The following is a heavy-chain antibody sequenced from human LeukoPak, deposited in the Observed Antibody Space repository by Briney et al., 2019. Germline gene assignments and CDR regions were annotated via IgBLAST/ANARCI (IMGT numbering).Heavy chain of an antibody. D-gene: IGHD2-21*01. V-gene: IGHV1-24*01. CDR1: GYTFTGYY. Sequence: GASVKVSCKASGYTFTGYYMHWVRQAPGKGLEWTGGFDPEDGETIYAQKFQGRVTMTEDTSTDTAYMELSSLGSEDTAVYYCATADFVVVIAPHAFDIWGQGTMVTVSS. CDR3: ATADFVVVIAPHAFDI. CDR2: FDPEDGET. J-gene: IGHJ3*02.